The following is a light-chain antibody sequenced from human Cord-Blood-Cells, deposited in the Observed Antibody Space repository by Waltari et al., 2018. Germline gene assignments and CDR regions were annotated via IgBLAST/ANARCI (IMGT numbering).Light chain of an antibody. V-gene: IGKV4-1*01. CDR1: QSVLYSSNNKNY. CDR3: QQYYSTPVI. J-gene: IGKJ4*01. CDR2: WAS. Sequence: DIVMTQSPDSLAVSLGERATINCKSSQSVLYSSNNKNYLAWYQQKPGQPPKLLIYWASTRESGVPDRCSGGGSGTDFTLTISSLQAEDVAVYYCQQYYSTPVIFGGGTKVEIK.